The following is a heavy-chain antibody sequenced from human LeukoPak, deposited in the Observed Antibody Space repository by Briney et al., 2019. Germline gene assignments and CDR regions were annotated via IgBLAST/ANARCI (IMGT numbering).Heavy chain of an antibody. V-gene: IGHV3-43D*03. Sequence: GGSLRLSCEASGFTFDDYAKHWVRQAPGKGLEWVSLMSWDGGRIYYADSVRGRFTISRDNSKNSLYLQMNSLRAEDTALYYCAKDSRDYGDYSYYSEYWGQETLVTVSS. CDR1: GFTFDDYA. CDR3: AKDSRDYGDYSYYSEY. J-gene: IGHJ4*02. D-gene: IGHD4-17*01. CDR2: MSWDGGRI.